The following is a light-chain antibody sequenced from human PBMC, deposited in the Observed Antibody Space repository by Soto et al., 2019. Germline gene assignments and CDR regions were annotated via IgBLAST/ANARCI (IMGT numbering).Light chain of an antibody. CDR2: AAS. CDR3: QKYFSVPFT. V-gene: IGKV1-27*01. CDR1: QGIRNN. J-gene: IGKJ3*01. Sequence: DIRMTQSPSSLSASAGDRVTITCRASQGIRNNLAWYQQKPGEVPKLLIYAASTLQSGVPSRFSGSGSGTDFTLTISSLQPEDVATYYCQKYFSVPFTFGRWTKVVIK.